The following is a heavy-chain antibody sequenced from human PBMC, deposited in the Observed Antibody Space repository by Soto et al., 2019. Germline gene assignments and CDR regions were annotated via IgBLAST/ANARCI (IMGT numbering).Heavy chain of an antibody. J-gene: IGHJ6*02. D-gene: IGHD2-2*01. Sequence: TFSSYAISWVRQAPGPGLEWMGGIIPIFGTAYYAQKFQGRVTITADKSTSTAYMELSSLRSEDTAVYYCARDWGTCSSTSCPYYYYYGMDVWGQGTTVTVS. CDR3: ARDWGTCSSTSCPYYYYYGMDV. CDR1: TFSSYA. V-gene: IGHV1-69*06. CDR2: IIPIFGTA.